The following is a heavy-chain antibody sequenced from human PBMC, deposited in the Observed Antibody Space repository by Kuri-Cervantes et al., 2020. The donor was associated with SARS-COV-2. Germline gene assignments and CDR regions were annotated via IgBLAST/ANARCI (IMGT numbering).Heavy chain of an antibody. CDR3: ARDNSSGWAHFDY. J-gene: IGHJ4*02. D-gene: IGHD6-19*01. CDR2: INAGNGNT. V-gene: IGHV1-3*01. Sequence: ASVKVSCKASGYTFTSYAMHWVRQAPGQRLEWMGWINAGNGNTKYSQKFQGRVTMTRDTSTSTVYMELSSLRSEDTAVYYCARDNSSGWAHFDYWGQGTLVTVSS. CDR1: GYTFTSYA.